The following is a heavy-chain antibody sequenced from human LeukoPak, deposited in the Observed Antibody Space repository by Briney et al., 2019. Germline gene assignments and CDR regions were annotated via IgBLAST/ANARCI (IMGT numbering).Heavy chain of an antibody. D-gene: IGHD3-10*01. Sequence: ASVKVSCKASGGTFSSYAISWVRQAPGQGLEWMGIINPSGGSTSYAQKFQGRVTMTRDTSTSTVCMELSSLRSEDTAVYYCARNAYYGSGSYYNPKGYFDYWGQGTLVTVSS. CDR2: INPSGGST. CDR1: GGTFSSYA. J-gene: IGHJ4*02. V-gene: IGHV1-46*01. CDR3: ARNAYYGSGSYYNPKGYFDY.